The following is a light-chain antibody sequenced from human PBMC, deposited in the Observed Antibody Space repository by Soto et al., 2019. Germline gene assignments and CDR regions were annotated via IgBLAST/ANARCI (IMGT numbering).Light chain of an antibody. CDR1: QDIGNA. CDR2: AAS. CDR3: QQYYSYPWT. J-gene: IGKJ1*01. Sequence: DIQMTQSPSSLSASVGDRVTITCRASQDIGNALGWFQQKPGKAPKRLIYAASTLQSGVPSRFSGRRSGTDFTLTISCLQSEDFATYYCQQYYSYPWTFGQGTKVDIK. V-gene: IGKV1-17*01.